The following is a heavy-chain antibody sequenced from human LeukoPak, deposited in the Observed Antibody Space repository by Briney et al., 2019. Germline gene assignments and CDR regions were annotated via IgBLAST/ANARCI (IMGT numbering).Heavy chain of an antibody. CDR2: IYYSGST. Sequence: SETLSLTCAVYGGSFNGYYWSWIRQPPGKGLEWIGYIYYSGSTNYNPSLKSRVTISVDTSKNQFSLKLSSVTAADTAVYYCARESGYSYGYGIDYWGQGTLVTVSS. V-gene: IGHV4-59*01. D-gene: IGHD5-18*01. CDR1: GGSFNGYY. J-gene: IGHJ4*02. CDR3: ARESGYSYGYGIDY.